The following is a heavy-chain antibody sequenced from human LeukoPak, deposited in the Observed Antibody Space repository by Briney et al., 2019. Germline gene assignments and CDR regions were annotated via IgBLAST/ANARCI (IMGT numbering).Heavy chain of an antibody. CDR3: ARATYYYDSSGYYIYYFDY. CDR2: IYYSGST. D-gene: IGHD3-22*01. Sequence: PSETLSLTCTVSGGSISSGDYYWSWIRQPPGKGLEWIGYIYYSGSTYYNPSLKSRVTISVDTSKNQFSLKLSSVTAADTAVYYCARATYYYDSSGYYIYYFDYWGQGTLVTVSS. J-gene: IGHJ4*02. V-gene: IGHV4-30-4*01. CDR1: GGSISSGDYY.